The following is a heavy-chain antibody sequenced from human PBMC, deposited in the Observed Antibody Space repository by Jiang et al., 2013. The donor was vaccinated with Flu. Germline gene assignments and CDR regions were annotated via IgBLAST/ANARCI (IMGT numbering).Heavy chain of an antibody. CDR3: AAGHGYNYKY. Sequence: GPGLVKPSETLSLTCTVSGGSISSYYWTWIRQPPGKGLEWIGYIYYSGRTNYNPSLKSRVTISVDTSKNQFSLKLSSVTAADTSVYYCAAGHGYNYKYWGQGTLVTVSS. V-gene: IGHV4-59*01. CDR1: GGSISSYY. D-gene: IGHD5-24*01. CDR2: IYYSGRT. J-gene: IGHJ4*02.